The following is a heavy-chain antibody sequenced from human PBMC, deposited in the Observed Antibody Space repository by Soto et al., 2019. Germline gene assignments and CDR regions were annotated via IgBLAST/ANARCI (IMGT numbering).Heavy chain of an antibody. CDR1: GFTFSRYG. CDR3: ASDPTETNYYCCDRDV. D-gene: IGHD1-7*01. CDR2: IWYDGSNK. V-gene: IGHV3-33*01. Sequence: QVQLVESGGGVVQPGRSLRLSCAASGFTFSRYGMHWVRQAPGKGLEWVAVIWYDGSNKYYEDFVKGRFTISRDNSKNTQYLQMHSLRSEDTAVYYCASDPTETNYYCCDRDVWGKSTAVTVTS. J-gene: IGHJ6*03.